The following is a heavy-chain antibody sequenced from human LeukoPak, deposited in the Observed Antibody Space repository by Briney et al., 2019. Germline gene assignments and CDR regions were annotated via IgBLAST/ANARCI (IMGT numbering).Heavy chain of an antibody. Sequence: PGGSLRLSCAASGFTFSSYIMNWVRQAPGKGLEWVSSISSSSSYIYYADSVKGRFTISRDNAKNSLYLQMNSLRAEDTAVYYCARGRGVTMVRGVYLDYWGQGTLVTVSS. CDR3: ARGRGVTMVRGVYLDY. V-gene: IGHV3-21*01. D-gene: IGHD3-10*01. CDR2: ISSSSSYI. CDR1: GFTFSSYI. J-gene: IGHJ4*02.